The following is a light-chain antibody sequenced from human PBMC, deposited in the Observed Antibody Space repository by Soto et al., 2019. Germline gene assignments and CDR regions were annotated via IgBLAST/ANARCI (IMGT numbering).Light chain of an antibody. CDR2: AAS. Sequence: DIQMTQSPSSLSASVGDRVTITCRASQSITNNLNWYQQKPGKAPKLLIYAASILENGVPSSFSGSGSGTDFTLTISSLQPEDFATYYCQQTYRAPYSFGQGTKLEIK. CDR3: QQTYRAPYS. V-gene: IGKV1-39*01. CDR1: QSITNN. J-gene: IGKJ2*01.